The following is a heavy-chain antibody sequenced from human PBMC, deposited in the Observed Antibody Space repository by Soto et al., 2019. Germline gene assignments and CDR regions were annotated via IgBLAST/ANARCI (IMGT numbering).Heavy chain of an antibody. D-gene: IGHD4-17*01. CDR1: GGSISSSSYY. J-gene: IGHJ4*02. Sequence: SETLSLTCTVSGGSISSSSYYWGWIRQPPGKGLEWIGSIYYSGSTYYNPSLKSRVTISVDTSKNQFSLKLSSVTAADTAVYYCASHPGVTTSDYWGQGTLVTVSS. CDR3: ASHPGVTTSDY. V-gene: IGHV4-39*01. CDR2: IYYSGST.